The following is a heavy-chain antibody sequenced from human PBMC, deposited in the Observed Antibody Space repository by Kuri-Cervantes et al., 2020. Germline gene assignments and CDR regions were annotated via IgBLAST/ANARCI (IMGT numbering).Heavy chain of an antibody. J-gene: IGHJ5*02. V-gene: IGHV2-5*02. Sequence: SGPTLVKPTQSLTMTCTFSGFSLRTSGVGVGWIRPPPGNALEWLALIYWDDDKRYSSSLKIRLTITKDTSKNQVVLTMTNTDPVDTATYSCSHTGTAFPEGFDPWGQGTLVTVSS. CDR1: GFSLRTSGVG. CDR3: SHTGTAFPEGFDP. D-gene: IGHD5-18*01. CDR2: IYWDDDK.